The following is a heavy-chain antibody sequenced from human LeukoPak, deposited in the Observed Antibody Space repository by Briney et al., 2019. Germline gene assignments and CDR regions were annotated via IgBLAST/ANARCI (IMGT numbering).Heavy chain of an antibody. V-gene: IGHV3-74*01. CDR2: INSDGSST. D-gene: IGHD4-17*01. Sequence: PGGSLRLSCAASGFTFSSYWMHWVRQAPGKGLVWVSRINSDGSSTSYADSVKGRFTISRDDAKNTLYLQMNSLRAEDTAVYYCARLVIWNTVTTGNDAFDIWGQGTMVTVSS. CDR1: GFTFSSYW. CDR3: ARLVIWNTVTTGNDAFDI. J-gene: IGHJ3*02.